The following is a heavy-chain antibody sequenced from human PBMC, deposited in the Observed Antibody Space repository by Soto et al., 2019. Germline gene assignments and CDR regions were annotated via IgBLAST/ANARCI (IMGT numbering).Heavy chain of an antibody. CDR1: GFTFSNAF. J-gene: IGHJ6*02. V-gene: IGHV3-15*07. Sequence: GRSLSLSYAASGFTFSNAFMSWVRPAPGKGLEWVGRIKSKTDGGTTGYAAPVKGRFTISRDDSKNTLYLQMNSLKTEDTAVYYCTTDLRSSFQDYYYYGMDVWGQGTTVTVS. CDR2: IKSKTDGGTT. D-gene: IGHD6-13*01. CDR3: TTDLRSSFQDYYYYGMDV.